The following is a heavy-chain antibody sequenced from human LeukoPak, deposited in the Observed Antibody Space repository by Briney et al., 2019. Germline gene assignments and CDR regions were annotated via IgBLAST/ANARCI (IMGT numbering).Heavy chain of an antibody. CDR2: IFPGDSDT. CDR3: ASRRSWNYHFDY. V-gene: IGHV5-51*01. D-gene: IGHD1-7*01. CDR1: GYSFTSYW. Sequence: GESLKISCKGSGYSFTSYWIGWVRQMPGKGLEWMGVIFPGDSDTRYSTSFQGQVTISADKSITTAYLQWSSLKASDTAMYFCASRRSWNYHFDYLGQGTLVTVSS. J-gene: IGHJ4*02.